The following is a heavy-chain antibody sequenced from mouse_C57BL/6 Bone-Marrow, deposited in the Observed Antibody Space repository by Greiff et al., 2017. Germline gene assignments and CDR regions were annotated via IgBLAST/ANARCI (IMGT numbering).Heavy chain of an antibody. Sequence: DVMLVESGGGLVQPGGSLKLSCAASGFTFSDYGMAWVRQAPRKGPEWVAFISNLAYSIYYADTVTGRFTISRENAKNTLYLEMSSLRSEDTAMYYCARWDGPFAYWGQGTLVTVSA. CDR1: GFTFSDYG. CDR3: ARWDGPFAY. CDR2: ISNLAYSI. J-gene: IGHJ3*01. D-gene: IGHD2-3*01. V-gene: IGHV5-15*01.